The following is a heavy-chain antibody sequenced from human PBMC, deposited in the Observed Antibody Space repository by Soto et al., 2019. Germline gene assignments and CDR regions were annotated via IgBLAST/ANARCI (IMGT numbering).Heavy chain of an antibody. CDR2: ISGSGGST. CDR1: GLPFSRYA. CDR3: ANRDY. J-gene: IGHJ4*02. Sequence: EVQLLESGGGLVQPGGSLRPSCEASGLPFSRYAMGWVRQAPGKGLGWVSAISGSGGSTYYADSVKGRFTISRDNSKNTLYLQMNSLRAEDTAVYYCANRDYWGQGTLVTVSS. V-gene: IGHV3-23*01.